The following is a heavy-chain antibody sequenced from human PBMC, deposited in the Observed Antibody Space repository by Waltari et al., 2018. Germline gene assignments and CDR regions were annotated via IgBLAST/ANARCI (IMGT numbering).Heavy chain of an antibody. V-gene: IGHV3-53*01. CDR2: IYRAGNT. D-gene: IGHD5-18*01. Sequence: EVQLVESGGGLIQPGGSLRLSCAASGFPVRTNHISRGRRAPGKGLEWVSFIYRAGNTYYADSVRGRFTISRDNSGNTLWLQMNSLRAEDTAVYYCAREISGTSYGFGYWGQGALVTVSS. J-gene: IGHJ4*02. CDR1: GFPVRTNH. CDR3: AREISGTSYGFGY.